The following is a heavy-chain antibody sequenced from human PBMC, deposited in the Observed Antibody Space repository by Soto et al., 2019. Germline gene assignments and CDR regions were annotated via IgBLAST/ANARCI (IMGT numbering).Heavy chain of an antibody. D-gene: IGHD6-13*01. CDR3: ARVAAARTGAYYYYYGMDV. CDR2: IIPIFGTA. CDR1: GGTFSSYA. Sequence: GASVKVSCKASGGTFSSYAISWVRQAPGQGLEWMGGIIPIFGTANYAQKFQGRVTITADKSTSTAYMELSSLRSEDTAVYYCARVAAARTGAYYYYYGMDVWGQGTKVTVYS. J-gene: IGHJ6*02. V-gene: IGHV1-69*06.